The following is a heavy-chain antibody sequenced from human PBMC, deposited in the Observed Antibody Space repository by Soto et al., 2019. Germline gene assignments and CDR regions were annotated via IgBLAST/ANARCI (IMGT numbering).Heavy chain of an antibody. CDR2: ISYIGST. D-gene: IGHD3-10*01. V-gene: IGHV4-30-4*01. Sequence: PSETLSLTCTVSGGSISSGNYYWSWIRQPPGKGLEWIGFISYIGSTYYNASLKSRVTISVDTSKNQFSLNLSFVTAADTAVYYCARLRGIKWSDPWGQGTLVTVSS. CDR3: ARLRGIKWSDP. J-gene: IGHJ5*02. CDR1: GGSISSGNYY.